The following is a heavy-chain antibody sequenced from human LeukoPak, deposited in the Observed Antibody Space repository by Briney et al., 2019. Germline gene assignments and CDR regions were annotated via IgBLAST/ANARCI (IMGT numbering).Heavy chain of an antibody. D-gene: IGHD1-1*01. Sequence: SETLSLTCIVSGDSISSNSYYWGWIRQPPGKGLEWIGSIYYSASTYYNPSLKGRVTISVDTSKNQFSLKLSSLTAADTAVYYCARLSNGTTLYYYYMDVWGKGTTVTVSS. V-gene: IGHV4-39*01. CDR1: GDSISSNSYY. CDR2: IYYSAST. J-gene: IGHJ6*03. CDR3: ARLSNGTTLYYYYMDV.